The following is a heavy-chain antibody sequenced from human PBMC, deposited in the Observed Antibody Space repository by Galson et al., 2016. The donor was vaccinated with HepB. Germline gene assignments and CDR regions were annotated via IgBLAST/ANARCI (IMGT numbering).Heavy chain of an antibody. CDR2: ISGSSSTI. CDR1: GFTFSDYP. CDR3: VRDSTPTGSPGGGWFDP. V-gene: IGHV3-48*01. Sequence: SLRLSCAASGFTFSDYPMNWVRQTAGKGLEWISYISGSSSTIYYADSVKGRFTISRDNVQNSLYLQMFSLSVEDTAVYCCVRDSTPTGSPGGGWFDPWGQGTLVTVSS. J-gene: IGHJ5*02. D-gene: IGHD1-1*01.